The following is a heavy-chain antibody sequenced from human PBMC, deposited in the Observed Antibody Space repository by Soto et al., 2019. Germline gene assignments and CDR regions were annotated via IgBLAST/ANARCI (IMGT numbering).Heavy chain of an antibody. D-gene: IGHD2-8*01. CDR2: IIPIFGTA. J-gene: IGHJ6*02. V-gene: IGHV1-69*13. CDR1: GGTFSSYA. Sequence: SVKVSCKASGGTFSSYAISWVRQAPGQGLEWMGGIIPIFGTANYAQKFQGRVTITADESTSTAYMELSSLRSEDTAVYYCARALMGGGYYYYGMDVRGQGTTVTVSS. CDR3: ARALMGGGYYYYGMDV.